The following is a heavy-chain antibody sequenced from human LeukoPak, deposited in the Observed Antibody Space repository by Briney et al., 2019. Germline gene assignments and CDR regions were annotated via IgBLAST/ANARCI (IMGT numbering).Heavy chain of an antibody. J-gene: IGHJ6*02. CDR1: GGTFSSYA. CDR3: ASLISDYYYYGMAV. Sequence: GASVKVSCKASGGTFSSYAISWVRQAPGQGLEWMGGIIPIFGTANYAQKFQGRVTITADESTSTAYMELGSLRSEDTAVYYCASLISDYYYYGMAVWGQGTTVTVSS. CDR2: IIPIFGTA. V-gene: IGHV1-69*13. D-gene: IGHD2-8*01.